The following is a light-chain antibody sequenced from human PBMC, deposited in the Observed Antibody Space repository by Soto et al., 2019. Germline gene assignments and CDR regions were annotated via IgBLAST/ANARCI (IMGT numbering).Light chain of an antibody. V-gene: IGKV1-39*01. Sequence: DIQTTQSPSSLSASVGDRVTITCRASQSISSYLNWYQQKPGKAPKLLIYAASSLQSGVPSRFSGSGSGTDFTLTISSLQPEYFATYYCPQSYRTPDTFGSRTQVDIK. CDR1: QSISSY. J-gene: IGKJ3*01. CDR3: PQSYRTPDT. CDR2: AAS.